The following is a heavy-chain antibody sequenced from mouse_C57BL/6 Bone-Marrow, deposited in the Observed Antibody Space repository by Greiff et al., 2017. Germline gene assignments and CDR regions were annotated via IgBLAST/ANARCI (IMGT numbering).Heavy chain of an antibody. J-gene: IGHJ4*01. Sequence: QVQLQQPGAELVRPGSSVKLSCKASGYTFTSYWMHWVKQRPIQGLEWIGNIDPSDSDTHYNQKFKDKATLTVDKTSSTADMQLSSLPSEDSAVYYCARDGYLYCYAMDDWGQGTSVTVSS. V-gene: IGHV1-52*01. D-gene: IGHD2-3*01. CDR2: IDPSDSDT. CDR3: ARDGYLYCYAMDD. CDR1: GYTFTSYW.